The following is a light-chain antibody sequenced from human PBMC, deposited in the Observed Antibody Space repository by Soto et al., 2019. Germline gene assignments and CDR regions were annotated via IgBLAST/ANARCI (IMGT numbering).Light chain of an antibody. V-gene: IGKV3-15*01. CDR1: QSVSSK. Sequence: EIVMTQSTATLSVSPGERATLSCRASQSVSSKLAWYQQEPGQAPRVLIFGASTRATGIPARFSGSGSGTEFTLTISSLQSEDFAVYYCQHYNDWPPTWTFGQGTRVEIK. CDR3: QHYNDWPPTWT. CDR2: GAS. J-gene: IGKJ1*01.